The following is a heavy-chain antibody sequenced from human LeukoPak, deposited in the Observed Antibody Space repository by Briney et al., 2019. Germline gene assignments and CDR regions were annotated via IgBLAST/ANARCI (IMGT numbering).Heavy chain of an antibody. CDR3: ARATAGRITIFGAAAGAFDI. J-gene: IGHJ3*02. CDR1: GGSISSYY. Sequence: SETLSLTCTVSGGSISSYYWSWIRQPAGKGLEWIGRIYTGGSTNYNPSLKSRVTMSVDTSKNQFSLKLSSVTAADTAVYYCARATAGRITIFGAAAGAFDIWGQGTMVTVSS. V-gene: IGHV4-4*07. D-gene: IGHD3-3*01. CDR2: IYTGGST.